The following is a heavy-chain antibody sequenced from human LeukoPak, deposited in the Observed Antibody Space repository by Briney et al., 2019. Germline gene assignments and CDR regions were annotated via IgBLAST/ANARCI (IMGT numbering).Heavy chain of an antibody. Sequence: PSETLSLTCSLSGGSISSYYWSWIRQPPGKGLEWIGYIDYSGSTNYNPSLKSRVTISVDTSKNQFSLKLSSVTAADTAVYYCARGMGRGGQWLPYGNWFDPWGQGTLVTVSS. CDR2: IDYSGST. CDR1: GGSISSYY. J-gene: IGHJ5*02. V-gene: IGHV4-59*08. CDR3: ARGMGRGGQWLPYGNWFDP. D-gene: IGHD6-19*01.